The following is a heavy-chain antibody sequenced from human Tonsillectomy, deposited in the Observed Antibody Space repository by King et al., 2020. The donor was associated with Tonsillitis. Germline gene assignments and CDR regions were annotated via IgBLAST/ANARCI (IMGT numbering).Heavy chain of an antibody. J-gene: IGHJ6*02. D-gene: IGHD6-13*01. CDR2: ISYDGSNK. CDR1: GFTFSSYG. CDR3: AKDRREEQQLWIYYYYGMDV. Sequence: VQLVESGGGVVQPGRSLRLSCAASGFTFSSYGMHWVRQAPGKGLEWVAVISYDGSNKYYADSVKGLFTISRDNSKNTLYLQMNSLRAEDTAVYYCAKDRREEQQLWIYYYYGMDVWGQGTTVTVSS. V-gene: IGHV3-30*18.